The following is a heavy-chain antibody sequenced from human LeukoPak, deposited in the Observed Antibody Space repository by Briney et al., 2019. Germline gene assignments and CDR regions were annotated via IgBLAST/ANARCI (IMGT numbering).Heavy chain of an antibody. Sequence: KPSETLSLTCTVSGGSISSYYWSWIRQPPGKGLEWIGYIYYSGSTNYNPSLKSRVTISVDTSKNQFSLKLSSVTAADTAVYYCARDFPGGFGYYYYGMDVWGQGTTVTVSS. CDR1: GGSISSYY. CDR3: ARDFPGGFGYYYYGMDV. V-gene: IGHV4-59*01. J-gene: IGHJ6*02. D-gene: IGHD3-16*01. CDR2: IYYSGST.